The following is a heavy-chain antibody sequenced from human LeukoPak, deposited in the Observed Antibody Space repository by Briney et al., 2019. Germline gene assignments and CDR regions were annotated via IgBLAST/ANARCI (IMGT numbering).Heavy chain of an antibody. Sequence: SQTLSLTCTVSGGSISSGDYYWSWIRQPPGKGLEWIGYIYYSGSTYYNPSLKSRVTISVGTSKNQFSLKLSSVTAADTAVYYCAREWVGATPSAFDIWGQGTMVTVSS. CDR1: GGSISSGDYY. V-gene: IGHV4-30-4*01. CDR2: IYYSGST. J-gene: IGHJ3*02. D-gene: IGHD1-26*01. CDR3: AREWVGATPSAFDI.